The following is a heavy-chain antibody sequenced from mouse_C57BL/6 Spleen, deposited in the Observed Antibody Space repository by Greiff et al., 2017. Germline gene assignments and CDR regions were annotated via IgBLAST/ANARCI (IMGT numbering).Heavy chain of an antibody. J-gene: IGHJ3*01. Sequence: DVLLVESGEGLVKPGGSLTLSCAASGFTFSSYAMSWVRQTPEKRLEWVAYISSGGDYIYYADPVKGRFTISRDNARNTLYLQMISLKSEDTAMYYCTRSDYSNLLFAYWGQGTLVTVSA. V-gene: IGHV5-9-1*02. CDR1: GFTFSSYA. CDR3: TRSDYSNLLFAY. CDR2: ISSGGDYI. D-gene: IGHD2-5*01.